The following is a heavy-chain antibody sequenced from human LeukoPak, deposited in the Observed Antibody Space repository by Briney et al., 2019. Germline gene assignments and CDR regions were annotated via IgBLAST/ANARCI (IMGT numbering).Heavy chain of an antibody. D-gene: IGHD4-17*01. Sequence: GGSLRLSCAASGFTFSSYSMNWVRQAPGKGLEWVSPISSSSSYIYYADSVKGRFTISRDNAKNSLYLQVNSLRAEDTAVYYCARDPYGDYYHWGQGTLVTVSS. CDR3: ARDPYGDYYH. CDR1: GFTFSSYS. V-gene: IGHV3-21*01. CDR2: ISSSSSYI. J-gene: IGHJ4*02.